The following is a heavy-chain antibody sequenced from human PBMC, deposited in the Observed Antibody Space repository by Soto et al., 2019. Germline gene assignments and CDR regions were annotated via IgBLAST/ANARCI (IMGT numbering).Heavy chain of an antibody. CDR3: ARETHSPGSGEAPIEY. D-gene: IGHD3-10*01. CDR2: ISAYNGNT. Sequence: ASVKVSCKASGYTFTSYGISWVRQAPGQGLEWMGWISAYNGNTNYAQKLQGRVTMTTDTSTSTAYMELRSLRSDDTAVYYCARETHSPGSGEAPIEYWGKGTLVTVSS. V-gene: IGHV1-18*04. J-gene: IGHJ4*02. CDR1: GYTFTSYG.